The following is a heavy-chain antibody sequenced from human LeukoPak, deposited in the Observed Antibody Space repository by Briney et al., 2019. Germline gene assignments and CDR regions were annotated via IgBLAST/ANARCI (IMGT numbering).Heavy chain of an antibody. Sequence: SETLSLTCTVSGGSISSYYWSWIRQPPGKGLEWIGYIYYSGSSYYNPSLKSRVTISVDTSKNQFSLKLSSVTAADTAVYYCARDYFLSTAPYGMDVWGQGTTVTVSS. J-gene: IGHJ6*02. D-gene: IGHD5-18*01. CDR2: IYYSGSS. V-gene: IGHV4-59*12. CDR1: GGSISSYY. CDR3: ARDYFLSTAPYGMDV.